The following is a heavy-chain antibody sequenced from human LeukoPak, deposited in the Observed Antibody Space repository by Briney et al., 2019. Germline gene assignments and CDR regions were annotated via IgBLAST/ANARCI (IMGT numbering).Heavy chain of an antibody. D-gene: IGHD4-17*01. CDR2: ISGSGDST. J-gene: IGHJ4*02. Sequence: GGSLRLSCAASGFTFSNYAMRWVRQAPGKGLEWVSGISGSGDSTYYADSVKGRFTISRDNSKNTLYLQMNSLRAEDTAVYYCAKDLDDYGDYFDYWGQGTLVTVSS. CDR3: AKDLDDYGDYFDY. V-gene: IGHV3-23*01. CDR1: GFTFSNYA.